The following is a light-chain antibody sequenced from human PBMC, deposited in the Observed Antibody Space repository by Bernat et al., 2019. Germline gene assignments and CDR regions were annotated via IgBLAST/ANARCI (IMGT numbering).Light chain of an antibody. V-gene: IGLV6-57*01. CDR3: QSYDDTTVI. CDR1: SGNIASKY. J-gene: IGLJ2*01. CDR2: ENK. Sequence: NFMLTQPHSVSESPGKTVTISCTRSSGNIASKYVQWYQQRPGSSPITVIYENKERPSGVPNRFSGSIDSSSNSASLTISGLQCEDEADYFCQSYDDTTVIVGGGTKLTVL.